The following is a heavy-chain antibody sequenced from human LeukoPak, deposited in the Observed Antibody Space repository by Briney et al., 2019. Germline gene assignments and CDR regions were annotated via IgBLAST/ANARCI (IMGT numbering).Heavy chain of an antibody. CDR1: GYTFTFYY. V-gene: IGHV1-2*02. Sequence: ASVKVSCKASGYTFTFYYIHWVRQAPGQGLEWMGWINPNSGGTNYARTFQGRVNMTRNTSISTAYMDLSSLRSDDTAVYYCAREGYCSGDKCPVANWGQGTLVTVSS. D-gene: IGHD2-15*01. CDR3: AREGYCSGDKCPVAN. J-gene: IGHJ4*02. CDR2: INPNSGGT.